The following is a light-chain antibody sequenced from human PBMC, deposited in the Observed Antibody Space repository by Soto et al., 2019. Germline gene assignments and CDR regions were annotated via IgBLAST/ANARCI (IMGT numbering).Light chain of an antibody. CDR3: QALNGFQLA. J-gene: IGKJ4*01. Sequence: DILLTQSPSFLSAFVGDTVTITCRASQAMSTYLAWYQQKPGKVPKLLIRSASTLQSGVPPRFSGGGSGTEFTLTLSPLPPDDFGIYYCQALNGFQLAFGGGTNVEIK. CDR1: QAMSTY. CDR2: SAS. V-gene: IGKV1-9*01.